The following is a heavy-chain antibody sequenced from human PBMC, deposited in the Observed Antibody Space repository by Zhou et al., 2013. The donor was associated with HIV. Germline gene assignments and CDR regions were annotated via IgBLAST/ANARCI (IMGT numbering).Heavy chain of an antibody. J-gene: IGHJ5*02. CDR3: ARARGGTVLPALGNNWFDP. D-gene: IGHD2-2*01. CDR1: GYPFGTYG. V-gene: IGHV1-18*01. CDR2: ISGYNGDT. Sequence: QGQLVQSGGEVKKPGASLRVSCEGSGYPFGTYGLNWVRQAPGQGLQWMGWISGYNGDTNYAQRLLGRVAMTTDTSTNTAYMELRRLRSDDTAVYYCARARGGTVLPALGNNWFDPGAREPWSPSPQ.